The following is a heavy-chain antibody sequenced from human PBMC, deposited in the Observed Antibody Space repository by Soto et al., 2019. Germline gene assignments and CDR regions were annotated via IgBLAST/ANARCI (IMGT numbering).Heavy chain of an antibody. Sequence: EVQLLESGGGLVQPGGSLRLSCAASGFTFSSYAMRWVRQAPVKGLEWVSAIGGSGGSTYYADSVKGRFTISIDKSKNTLYLQMNSLRAEDTAVYYCARRGSGSHYDYWCQGTLVTVSS. CDR1: GFTFSSYA. J-gene: IGHJ4*02. D-gene: IGHD1-26*01. CDR2: IGGSGGST. CDR3: ARRGSGSHYDY. V-gene: IGHV3-23*01.